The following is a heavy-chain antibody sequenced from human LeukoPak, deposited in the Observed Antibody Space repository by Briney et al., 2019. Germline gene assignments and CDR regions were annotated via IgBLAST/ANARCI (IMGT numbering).Heavy chain of an antibody. CDR1: GFTFSNYA. J-gene: IGHJ4*02. D-gene: IGHD4-11*01. CDR2: ISGSGDST. Sequence: GGSLRLSCAASGFTFSNYAMRWVRQAPGKGLEWVSGISGSGDSTYYADSVKGRFTISRDNSKNTLYLQMNSLRAEDTAVYYCARNSDYSNYRGAFDYWGQGTLVTVSS. CDR3: ARNSDYSNYRGAFDY. V-gene: IGHV3-23*01.